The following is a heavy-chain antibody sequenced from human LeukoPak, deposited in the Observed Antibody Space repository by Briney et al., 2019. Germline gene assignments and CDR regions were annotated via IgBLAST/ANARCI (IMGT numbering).Heavy chain of an antibody. D-gene: IGHD5-18*01. CDR3: ARTNTAMELD. CDR1: GFTFSSYE. V-gene: IGHV3-48*03. CDR2: ISSSGSTI. J-gene: IGHJ4*02. Sequence: GGSLRLSCAASGFTFSSYEMNWVRQAPGKGLEWVSYISSSGSTIYYADSVKGRFTISRDNAKNSLYLQMNSLRAEDTAVYYCARTNTAMELDWGQGTLVTVSS.